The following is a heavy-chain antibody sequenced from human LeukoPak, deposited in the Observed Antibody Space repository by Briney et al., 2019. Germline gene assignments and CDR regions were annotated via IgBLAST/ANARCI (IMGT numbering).Heavy chain of an antibody. CDR1: GFSLSTSGMR. V-gene: IGHV2-70*04. CDR2: IDWDDDK. Sequence: SGPTLVNPTQTLTLTCTFSGFSLSTSGMRVSWIRQPPGKALEWLARIDWDDDKFYSTSLKTRLTTSEDTSKNQVVLTTTNMDPVDTATYYCARARGYSSGFDCWGQGTLVTVSS. D-gene: IGHD6-19*01. CDR3: ARARGYSSGFDC. J-gene: IGHJ4*02.